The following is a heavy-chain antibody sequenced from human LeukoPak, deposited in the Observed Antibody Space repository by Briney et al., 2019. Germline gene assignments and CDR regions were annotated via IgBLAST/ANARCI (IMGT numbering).Heavy chain of an antibody. D-gene: IGHD3-3*01. CDR3: ARADYDFWSGCYLIPSYYFDY. J-gene: IGHJ4*02. CDR1: GFTFSSYW. Sequence: GGSLRLSCAASGFTFSSYWMSWVRQAPGKGLEWVANIKQDGSEKYYVDSVKGRFTISRDNSKNTLYLQMNSLRAEDTAVYYCARADYDFWSGCYLIPSYYFDYWGQGTLVTVSS. CDR2: IKQDGSEK. V-gene: IGHV3-7*01.